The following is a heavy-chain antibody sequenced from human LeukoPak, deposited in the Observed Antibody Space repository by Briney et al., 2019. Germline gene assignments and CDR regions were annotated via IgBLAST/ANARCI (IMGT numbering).Heavy chain of an antibody. D-gene: IGHD2/OR15-2a*01. CDR3: ARGGGNFDY. Sequence: PGGSLRLSCSASGFTFNTYWMNWVRQAPGKGLEWVANIKRDESGTYYVDSVKGRFTISRDNAKNSLSLQMNSLRAEDTAVYYCARGGGNFDYWGQGTPVTVSS. J-gene: IGHJ4*02. V-gene: IGHV3-7*01. CDR2: IKRDESGT. CDR1: GFTFNTYW.